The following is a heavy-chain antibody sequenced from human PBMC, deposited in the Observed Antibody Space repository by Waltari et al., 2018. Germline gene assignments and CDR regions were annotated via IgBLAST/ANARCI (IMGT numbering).Heavy chain of an antibody. D-gene: IGHD6-19*01. J-gene: IGHJ4*02. CDR3: AREEVAVAGTPYFDY. CDR2: IYSGGST. V-gene: IGHV3-53*01. Sequence: EVQLVESGGGLIQPGGSLRLSCAASGFTVSSNYMSWVRQAPGKGREWVSVIYSGGSTDYADSVKGRFTSSRDNSKNTLYLQMNSLRAEDTAVYYCAREEVAVAGTPYFDYWGQGTLVTVSS. CDR1: GFTVSSNY.